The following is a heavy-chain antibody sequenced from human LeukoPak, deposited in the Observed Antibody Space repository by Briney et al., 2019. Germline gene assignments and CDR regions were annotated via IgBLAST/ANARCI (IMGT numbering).Heavy chain of an antibody. CDR3: ARGPNSGSDY. J-gene: IGHJ4*02. D-gene: IGHD6-6*01. Sequence: SETLSLTCAVYGGSFSGYYWSWIRQPPGKGLEWIGEINNSGSTNYNPYLKSRVTISVDTSKNPFSLKLSSVTAADTAVYYCARGPNSGSDYWGQGTLVTVSS. V-gene: IGHV4-34*01. CDR1: GGSFSGYY. CDR2: INNSGST.